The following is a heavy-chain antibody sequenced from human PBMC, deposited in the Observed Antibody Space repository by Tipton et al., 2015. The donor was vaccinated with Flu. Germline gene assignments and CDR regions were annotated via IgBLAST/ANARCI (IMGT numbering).Heavy chain of an antibody. CDR3: ARGQAYYYDNSGYYPWYFDL. J-gene: IGHJ2*01. CDR1: GGSISRYY. Sequence: PGLVKPSETLSLTCTVSGGSISRYYWSWVRQPPGKGPEWIGYVYFTGSTIYNPSLKSRVTTSVDTSKNQFSLKLRSVTAADTAVYYCARGQAYYYDNSGYYPWYFDLWGRGTLVTVSS. D-gene: IGHD3-22*01. CDR2: VYFTGST. V-gene: IGHV4-59*01.